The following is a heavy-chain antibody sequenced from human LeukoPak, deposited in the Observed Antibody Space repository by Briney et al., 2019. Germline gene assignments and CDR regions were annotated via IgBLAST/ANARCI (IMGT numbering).Heavy chain of an antibody. V-gene: IGHV3-23*01. Sequence: PGGSLRLSCAASGFTFSSYAMGWVRQAPGKGLEWVSAITASGGNTYYADSVKGRFTISRDNSKNTLYLQVKSLRAEDTAVYYCAKGNGYSYGRYYFDYWGQGTLVTVSS. CDR3: AKGNGYSYGRYYFDY. D-gene: IGHD5-18*01. CDR1: GFTFSSYA. CDR2: ITASGGNT. J-gene: IGHJ4*02.